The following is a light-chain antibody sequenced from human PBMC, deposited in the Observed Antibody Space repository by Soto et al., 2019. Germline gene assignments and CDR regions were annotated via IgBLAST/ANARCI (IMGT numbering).Light chain of an antibody. V-gene: IGKV3-20*01. CDR1: QSVSRSY. CDR3: QQYATSRT. J-gene: IGKJ4*01. Sequence: EIFLTQAPCTMSWSPGYRRSLPCTASQSVSRSYLGWYQQKPGQPPRLLIYGASSRATGIPDRFSGSGSGTDFTLTVSRLEPEDFAVYYCQQYATSRTFGGGTKVDI. CDR2: GAS.